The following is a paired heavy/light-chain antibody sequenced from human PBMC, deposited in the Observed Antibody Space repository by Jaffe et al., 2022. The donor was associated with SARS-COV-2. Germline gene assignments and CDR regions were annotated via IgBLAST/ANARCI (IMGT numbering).Heavy chain of an antibody. CDR1: GGSVSSGPYY. CDR3: ARDRRVGYSPNGVDV. D-gene: IGHD6-13*01. J-gene: IGHJ6*02. Sequence: QVQLQESGPGLVQPSQTLSLTCTVSGGSVSSGPYYWTWIRQAAGKGLEWIGRIRIDGDTYYNPSLQSRITLSMDSSKNQFSLKLTSVTAADTAVYYCARDRRVGYSPNGVDVWGQGTTVIVSS. V-gene: IGHV4-61*02. CDR2: IRIDGDT.
Light chain of an antibody. CDR1: QNIDNF. Sequence: DIQMTQSPSSLSASVGDRVTITCRASQNIDNFLNWYQQTPGKAPNLLIFAATSLQSGVPSRFSGSGSGTDFTLTIISVQPEDFATYYCQQTYSTPPYTFGQGTKLEIK. V-gene: IGKV1-39*01. CDR3: QQTYSTPPYT. J-gene: IGKJ2*01. CDR2: AAT.